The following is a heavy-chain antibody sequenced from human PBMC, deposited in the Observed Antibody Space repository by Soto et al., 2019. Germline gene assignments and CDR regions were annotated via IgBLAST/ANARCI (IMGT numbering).Heavy chain of an antibody. V-gene: IGHV3-74*01. D-gene: IGHD6-13*01. CDR3: ARSGGQRYSSSWTDRGYYYGMDV. J-gene: IGHJ6*02. Sequence: GSLRLSCAASGFTFSIYWMHWVRQAPGMGLVWVSRINSDGSSTSYADSVKGRFTISRDNAKNTLYLQMNSLRAEDTAVYYCARSGGQRYSSSWTDRGYYYGMDVWGQGTTVTVSS. CDR2: INSDGSST. CDR1: GFTFSIYW.